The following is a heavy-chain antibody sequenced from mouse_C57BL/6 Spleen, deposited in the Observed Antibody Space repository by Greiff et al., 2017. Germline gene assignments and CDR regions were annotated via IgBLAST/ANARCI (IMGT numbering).Heavy chain of an antibody. CDR2: ISSGSSTI. CDR3: AYGGSPCYAMDY. Sequence: EVHLVESGVGLVKPRRSLKLSCAASGFTFSDYGMHWVRQAPEKGLDWVAYISSGSSTIYYADTVKGRFTISRDNAKNNLFLQMTSLRSEDTAMYYCAYGGSPCYAMDYWGQGTSVTVSS. V-gene: IGHV5-17*01. CDR1: GFTFSDYG. J-gene: IGHJ4*01. D-gene: IGHD1-1*01.